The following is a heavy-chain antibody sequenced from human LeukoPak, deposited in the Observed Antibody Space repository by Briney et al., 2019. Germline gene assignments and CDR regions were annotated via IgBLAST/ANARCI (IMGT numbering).Heavy chain of an antibody. CDR3: AKDLYYYGSGSYQDY. D-gene: IGHD3-10*01. V-gene: IGHV3-23*01. J-gene: IGHJ4*02. Sequence: GGSLRLSCAASGFTFISYAVSWVRQAPGKGLEWVSSISGNGGSTYYADSVKGRFTISRDNSKNTLYLQLDSLRAEDTAVYYCAKDLYYYGSGSYQDYWGQGTLVTVSS. CDR1: GFTFISYA. CDR2: ISGNGGST.